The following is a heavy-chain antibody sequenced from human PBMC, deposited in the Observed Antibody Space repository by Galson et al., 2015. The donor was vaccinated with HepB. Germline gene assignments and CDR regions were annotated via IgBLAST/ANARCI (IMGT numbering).Heavy chain of an antibody. J-gene: IGHJ3*02. CDR1: GFTFSNAW. CDR2: IKSKTDGGTT. D-gene: IGHD3-3*01. CDR3: TTVYYDFWSGYYHNAFDI. V-gene: IGHV3-15*01. Sequence: SLRLSCAASGFTFSNAWMSWVRQAPGKGLEWVGRIKSKTDGGTTDYAVPVKGRFTISRDDSKSTLYLEMNSLKTEDTAVYYCTTVYYDFWSGYYHNAFDIWGQGTMVTVSS.